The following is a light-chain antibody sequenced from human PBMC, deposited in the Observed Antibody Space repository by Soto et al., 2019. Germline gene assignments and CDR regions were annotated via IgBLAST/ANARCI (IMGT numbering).Light chain of an antibody. CDR1: QSISTW. J-gene: IGKJ4*01. CDR2: KAS. V-gene: IGKV1-5*03. CDR3: QQYNSYSPLT. Sequence: DIQMTQSPSTLSASVGDRVTITCRASQSISTWLAWYQQKPGKAPKLLIYKASGLASGVPSRFSGSGSGTDFTLTISSLQPDDFATYYCQQYNSYSPLTFGGGTKVEIK.